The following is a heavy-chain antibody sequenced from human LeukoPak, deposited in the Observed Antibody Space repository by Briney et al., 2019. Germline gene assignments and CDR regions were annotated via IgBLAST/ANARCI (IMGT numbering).Heavy chain of an antibody. D-gene: IGHD6-13*01. J-gene: IGHJ6*02. Sequence: GGSLRLSCAASGFTFSSYSMNWVRQAPGKGLEWVSSISSSSSYIYYADSVKGRFTISRDNAKNSLYLQMNSLRAEDTAVYYCARVDSSSWNYYYYYGMDVWGQGTTVTVSS. V-gene: IGHV3-21*01. CDR1: GFTFSSYS. CDR3: ARVDSSSWNYYYYYGMDV. CDR2: ISSSSSYI.